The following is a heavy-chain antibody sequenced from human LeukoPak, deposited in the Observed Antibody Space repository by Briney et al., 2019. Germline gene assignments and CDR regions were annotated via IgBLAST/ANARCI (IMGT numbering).Heavy chain of an antibody. CDR3: AKDTITMIATGAFDI. V-gene: IGHV3-9*01. D-gene: IGHD3-22*01. Sequence: PGGSLRLSCAASGFTFDDYAMHWVRQAPGKGLEWVSGISWNSGSIGYADSVKGRFTISRDNAKNSLYLQMNSLRAEDTALYYCAKDTITMIATGAFDIWGQGTMVTVSS. CDR1: GFTFDDYA. J-gene: IGHJ3*02. CDR2: ISWNSGSI.